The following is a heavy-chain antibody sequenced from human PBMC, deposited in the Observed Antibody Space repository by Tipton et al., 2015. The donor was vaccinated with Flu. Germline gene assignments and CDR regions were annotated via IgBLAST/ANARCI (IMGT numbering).Heavy chain of an antibody. CDR3: ARDLVQDYRDQYFGMDV. Sequence: TLSLTCTVSGGSVSPYYWNWVRQPPGKGLEWIGYIYYRGTTGYNPSLKSRVTISVDTSKNQVSLKLTSVTAADTAVYYCARDLVQDYRDQYFGMDVWGQGTTVTVSS. V-gene: IGHV4-59*02. CDR1: GGSVSPYY. CDR2: IYYRGTT. J-gene: IGHJ6*02. D-gene: IGHD4-11*01.